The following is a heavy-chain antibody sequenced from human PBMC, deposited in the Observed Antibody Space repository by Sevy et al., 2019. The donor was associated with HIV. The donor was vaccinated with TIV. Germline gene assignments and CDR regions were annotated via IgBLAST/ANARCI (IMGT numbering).Heavy chain of an antibody. CDR3: AKTLGGTYYLS. CDR1: GFIFGTYD. J-gene: IGHJ4*02. D-gene: IGHD1-26*01. CDR2: ISGSGGRT. Sequence: GGSLRLSCAASGFIFGTYDMTWARQAPGEGLEWVSSISGSGGRTYYAESVKGRFTTSRDNSQNTLYLQMNSLRAEDTAVYYCAKTLGGTYYLSWGQGTLVTVSS. V-gene: IGHV3-23*01.